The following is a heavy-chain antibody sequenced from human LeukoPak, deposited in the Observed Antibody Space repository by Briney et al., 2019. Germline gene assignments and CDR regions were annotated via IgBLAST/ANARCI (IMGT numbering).Heavy chain of an antibody. Sequence: PGGSLRLSCAASGFTFDNYGMSWVRQVPGKGLEWVSSINANGGSTAYGDSVRGRFTISRDNSKNTLYLQMNSLRAEDTAVYYCAKSSGGSYYLFYYWGQGTLVTVSS. CDR1: GFTFDNYG. V-gene: IGHV3-20*04. D-gene: IGHD1-26*01. J-gene: IGHJ4*02. CDR3: AKSSGGSYYLFYY. CDR2: INANGGST.